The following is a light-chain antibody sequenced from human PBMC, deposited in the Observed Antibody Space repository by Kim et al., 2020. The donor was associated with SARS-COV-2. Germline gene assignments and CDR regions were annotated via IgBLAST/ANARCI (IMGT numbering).Light chain of an antibody. CDR3: QLAYSVPFA. J-gene: IGKJ3*01. CDR1: QDIHTW. CDR2: AAS. Sequence: AAVGDKVTITCRASQDIHTWLAWYQQKPGKAPKLLIYAASSLQSGVPSRFSGSGSGTDFTLTISSLQPEDFATYYCQLAYSVPFAFGPGTKVDIK. V-gene: IGKV1D-12*01.